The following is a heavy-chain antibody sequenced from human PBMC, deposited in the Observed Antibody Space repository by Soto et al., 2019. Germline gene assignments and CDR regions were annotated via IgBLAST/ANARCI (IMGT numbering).Heavy chain of an antibody. CDR1: GGSTRSSSYY. J-gene: IGHJ4*02. D-gene: IGHD3-3*01. CDR3: TRHGRPDITIFGVGVYNYVT. Sequence: KPSETLSLTCTVSGGSTRSSSYYWGWVRQPPGKGLEWIGSMSYTTTSYYAPTLRSRAVISVDTAKNQFSLRLSSVTAADTAVYYCTRHGRPDITIFGVGVYNYVTWGQGTLGTV. V-gene: IGHV4-39*01. CDR2: MSYTTTS.